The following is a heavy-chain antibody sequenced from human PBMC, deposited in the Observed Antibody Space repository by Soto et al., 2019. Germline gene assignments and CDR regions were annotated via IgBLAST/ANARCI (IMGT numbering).Heavy chain of an antibody. D-gene: IGHD3-10*01. Sequence: PSETLSLTCTVSGCSISSGDYYWSWIRQPPGKGLEWIGYIYYSGSTYYNPSLKSRVTISVDTSKNQFSLKLSSVTAADTAVYYCARVNTMVRGVSGMFYYYYGMDVWGQGTTVTVS. J-gene: IGHJ6*02. CDR1: GCSISSGDYY. CDR3: ARVNTMVRGVSGMFYYYYGMDV. V-gene: IGHV4-30-4*01. CDR2: IYYSGST.